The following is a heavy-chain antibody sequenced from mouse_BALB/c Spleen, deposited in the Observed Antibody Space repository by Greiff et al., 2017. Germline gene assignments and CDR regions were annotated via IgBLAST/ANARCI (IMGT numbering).Heavy chain of an antibody. CDR1: GYTFTSYT. J-gene: IGHJ1*01. D-gene: IGHD2-10*02. V-gene: IGHV1-4*01. Sequence: QVQLQQSGAELARPGASVKMSCKASGYTFTSYTMHWVKQRPGQGLEWIGYINPSSGYTNYNQKFKDKATLTADKSSSTAYMQLSSLTSEDSAVYYCAIVWWGLAYWYFDVWGAGTTVTVSS. CDR3: AIVWWGLAYWYFDV. CDR2: INPSSGYT.